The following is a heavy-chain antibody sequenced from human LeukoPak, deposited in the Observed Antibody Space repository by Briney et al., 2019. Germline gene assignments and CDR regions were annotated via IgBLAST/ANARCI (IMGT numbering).Heavy chain of an antibody. Sequence: ASVRVSCKASGYTFTSYGISWVRQAPGQGLEWMGWISAYNGNTNYAQKLQGRVTMTTDTSTSTAYMELRSLRSDDTAVYYCARYYDSSGYYYTPFDYWGQGTLVTVSS. J-gene: IGHJ4*02. CDR3: ARYYDSSGYYYTPFDY. V-gene: IGHV1-18*01. D-gene: IGHD3-22*01. CDR2: ISAYNGNT. CDR1: GYTFTSYG.